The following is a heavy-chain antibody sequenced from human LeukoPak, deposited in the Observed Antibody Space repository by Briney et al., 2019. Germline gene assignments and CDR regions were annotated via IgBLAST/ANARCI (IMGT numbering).Heavy chain of an antibody. CDR1: GFTFTYFG. CDR2: IFSHGSNG. D-gene: IGHD6-19*01. Sequence: GGSLRPSCAASGFTFTYFGMHWVRQAPGKGLEWVSFIFSHGSNGYYADSVRGRFTISRDNSMNTLYLQMNSLRAEDTAVYYCARDRSGWYRWFDPWGQGTLVTVSS. J-gene: IGHJ5*02. V-gene: IGHV3-33*01. CDR3: ARDRSGWYRWFDP.